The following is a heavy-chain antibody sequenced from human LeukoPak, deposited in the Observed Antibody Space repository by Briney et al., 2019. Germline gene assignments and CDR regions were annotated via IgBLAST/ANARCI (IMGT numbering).Heavy chain of an antibody. D-gene: IGHD6-13*01. Sequence: GGSLRLSCAASGFTFSDYYMHWVRQAPGKGLEYVSAIVPSGGSTYYATSVKGRFTMSRDNSKSTLYLQMNSLRAEDTAVYYCAKDRYSGLNTIDYWGQGTLVTVSS. J-gene: IGHJ4*02. CDR2: IVPSGGST. V-gene: IGHV3-64*01. CDR1: GFTFSDYY. CDR3: AKDRYSGLNTIDY.